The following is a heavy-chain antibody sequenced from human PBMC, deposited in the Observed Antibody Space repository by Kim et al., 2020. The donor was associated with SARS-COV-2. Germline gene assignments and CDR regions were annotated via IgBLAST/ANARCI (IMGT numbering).Heavy chain of an antibody. Sequence: VEGRLTISRDNAKNSLYLQMNSLRAEDTALYYCAKEERWDVYAVAAYFDYWGQGTLVTVSS. V-gene: IGHV3-9*01. J-gene: IGHJ4*02. D-gene: IGHD6-19*01. CDR3: AKEERWDVYAVAAYFDY.